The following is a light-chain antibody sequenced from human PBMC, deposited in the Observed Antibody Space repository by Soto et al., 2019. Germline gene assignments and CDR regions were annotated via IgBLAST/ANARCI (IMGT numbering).Light chain of an antibody. V-gene: IGKV3-20*01. CDR1: QSVSSTY. CDR3: QQYGSSPPVT. CDR2: GAS. J-gene: IGKJ5*01. Sequence: EIVVTQSPGTLSLSPGERATLSCRASQSVSSTYLAWYQQRPGQAPRLLIYGASGRATGIPDRFSGSGSGTDFTLTISRLEPEDFAVDYFQQYGSSPPVTCGQGTRLEIK.